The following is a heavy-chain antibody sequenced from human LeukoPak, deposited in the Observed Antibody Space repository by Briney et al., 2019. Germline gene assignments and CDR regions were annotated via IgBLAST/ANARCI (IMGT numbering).Heavy chain of an antibody. J-gene: IGHJ4*02. D-gene: IGHD2-2*01. Sequence: GGSLRLSCAASGFTFGRYSMNWVRQAPGKGLEWVSSISSSSSFIYYADSVKGRFTISRDNAKNSLYLQMNSLRAEDTAVYYCARDPPLGSCSTISCPHLDYWGQGTLVTVSS. CDR1: GFTFGRYS. V-gene: IGHV3-21*01. CDR2: ISSSSSFI. CDR3: ARDPPLGSCSTISCPHLDY.